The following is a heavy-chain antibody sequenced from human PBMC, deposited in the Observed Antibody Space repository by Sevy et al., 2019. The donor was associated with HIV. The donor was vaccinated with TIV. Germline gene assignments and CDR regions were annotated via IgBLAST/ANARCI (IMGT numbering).Heavy chain of an antibody. CDR1: GGSISSYY. Sequence: SETLSLTCTVSGGSISSYYWSWIRQPAGKGLEWIGRIYTSGSTNYNPSLKSRVTMSVDTSKNQFSLKLGSVTAADTAVYYCAREGGIGGTTPPFDYWGQGTLVTVSS. CDR3: AREGGIGGTTPPFDY. CDR2: IYTSGST. D-gene: IGHD1-7*01. V-gene: IGHV4-4*07. J-gene: IGHJ4*02.